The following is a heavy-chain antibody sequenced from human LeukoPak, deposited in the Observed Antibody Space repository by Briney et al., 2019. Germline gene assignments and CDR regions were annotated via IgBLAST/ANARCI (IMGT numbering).Heavy chain of an antibody. J-gene: IGHJ3*02. CDR1: GGSISSSSYY. V-gene: IGHV4-39*07. CDR3: ARARRSWGTFDI. D-gene: IGHD7-27*01. CDR2: IYHSGST. Sequence: PSETLSLTCTVSGGSISSSSYYWGWIRQPPGKGLEWIGTIYHSGSTYYNPSLKSRITISVDTSKNQFSLKLSSVTAADTAVYYCARARRSWGTFDIWGQGSMVTVSS.